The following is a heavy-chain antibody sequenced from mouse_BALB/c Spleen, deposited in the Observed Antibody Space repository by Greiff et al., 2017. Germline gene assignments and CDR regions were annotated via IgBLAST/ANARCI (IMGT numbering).Heavy chain of an antibody. V-gene: IGHV14-1*02. J-gene: IGHJ2*01. CDR3: VVVWSNPYFDY. D-gene: IGHD2-10*02. CDR1: GFNIKDYY. Sequence: EVQLQQSGAELVRPGALVKLSCKASGFNIKDYYMHWVKQRPEQGLEWIGWIDPENGNTIYDPKFQGKASITADTSSNTAYLQLSSLTSEATAVYYGVVVWSNPYFDYWGQGTTLTVSS. CDR2: IDPENGNT.